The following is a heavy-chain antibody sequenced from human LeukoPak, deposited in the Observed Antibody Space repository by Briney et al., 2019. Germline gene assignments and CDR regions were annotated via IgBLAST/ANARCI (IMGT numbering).Heavy chain of an antibody. D-gene: IGHD2-8*01. Sequence: AASVTVSCKTSGYTFTAYYMYWLRQAPGQGLECMGWIYPNSGATGYAQNFQGRVTMTRDTSVSTIYMELSRLRSDDTAVYYCARDGVSTTPDFDYWGQGTLVTVSS. J-gene: IGHJ4*02. V-gene: IGHV1-2*02. CDR3: ARDGVSTTPDFDY. CDR2: IYPNSGAT. CDR1: GYTFTAYY.